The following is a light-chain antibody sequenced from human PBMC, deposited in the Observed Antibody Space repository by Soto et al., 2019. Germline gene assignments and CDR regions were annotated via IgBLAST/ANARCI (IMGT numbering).Light chain of an antibody. CDR1: QSVLYRSNKKNY. CDR2: RAS. CDR3: QQYYGSPYT. J-gene: IGKJ2*01. V-gene: IGKV4-1*01. Sequence: DIVMTQSPDSLAVSLGERATINCKSSQSVLYRSNKKNYLGWYQQKPGQLPKLLISRASARESGVPDRFSGSGSGTDFTLTISSLQAEDVAVYYCQQYYGSPYTFGQGTKVEIK.